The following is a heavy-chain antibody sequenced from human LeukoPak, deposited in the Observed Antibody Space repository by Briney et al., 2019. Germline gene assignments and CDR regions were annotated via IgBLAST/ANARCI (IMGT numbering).Heavy chain of an antibody. D-gene: IGHD5-18*01. CDR2: INQDASEI. V-gene: IGHV3-7*03. Sequence: GSLRLSCAASGFTFSTYWMNWYRQAPGKGLEWVGNINQDASEINYVDSVRGRFTISRDNSKNTLYLQMNSLRAEDTAVYYCAKDLFGYSPRQYYFDYWGQGTLVTVSS. CDR3: AKDLFGYSPRQYYFDY. CDR1: GFTFSTYW. J-gene: IGHJ4*02.